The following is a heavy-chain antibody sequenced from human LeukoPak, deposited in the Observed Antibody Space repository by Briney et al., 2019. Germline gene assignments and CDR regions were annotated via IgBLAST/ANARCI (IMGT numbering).Heavy chain of an antibody. CDR1: GGTFSSYA. V-gene: IGHV1-69*06. D-gene: IGHD3-22*01. Sequence: GASVKVSCKASGGTFSSYAISWVRQAPGQGLEWMGGIIPIFGTANYAQKFQGRVTMTEDTSTDTAYMELSSLRSEDTAVYYCATDLRYDSSGFDAFDIWGQGTMVTVSS. J-gene: IGHJ3*02. CDR2: IIPIFGTA. CDR3: ATDLRYDSSGFDAFDI.